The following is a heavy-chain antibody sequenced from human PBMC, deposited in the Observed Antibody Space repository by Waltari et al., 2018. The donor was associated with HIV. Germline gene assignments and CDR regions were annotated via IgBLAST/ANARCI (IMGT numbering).Heavy chain of an antibody. V-gene: IGHV1-18*01. CDR2: ISGYNGDT. CDR3: ARDHYYGSSGYYSDY. J-gene: IGHJ4*02. Sequence: QVHLVQSGAELRKPGASLTVSCKASGYTFTNYGITWGRQAPGQGLGGRGWISGYNGDTKYAQKGRGRVTVTTDTSTGTDYLERGSLRFDDTAVYYCARDHYYGSSGYYSDYWGQGTLVTVSS. CDR1: GYTFTNYG. D-gene: IGHD3-22*01.